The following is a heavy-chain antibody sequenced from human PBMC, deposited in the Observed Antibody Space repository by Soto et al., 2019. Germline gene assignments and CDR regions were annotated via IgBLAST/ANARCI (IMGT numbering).Heavy chain of an antibody. CDR1: VGSFSCYY. J-gene: IGHJ6*02. Sequence: SETLSLTCAVYVGSFSCYYWIWIRQPPGKGLEWIGEINHSGSTNYNPSLKSRVTISVDTSKNQFSLKLSSVTAADTAVYYCASGVAAPSLGMDVWGQGTTVTVSS. V-gene: IGHV4-34*01. CDR3: ASGVAAPSLGMDV. CDR2: INHSGST. D-gene: IGHD6-13*01.